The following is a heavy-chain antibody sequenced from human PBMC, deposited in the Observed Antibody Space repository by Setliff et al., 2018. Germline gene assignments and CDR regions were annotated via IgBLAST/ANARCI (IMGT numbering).Heavy chain of an antibody. CDR2: IYTSGST. V-gene: IGHV4-4*07. J-gene: IGHJ3*02. D-gene: IGHD1-26*01. CDR1: GGSISNYY. Sequence: SETLSLTCTVSGGSISNYYWSWIRQPAGKGLEWIGRIYTSGSTNYNPSLKSRVTMSVDTSKNQFSLKLSTVTAADTAVYYCARKGISALSGAFDMWGQGTMVTVSS. CDR3: ARKGISALSGAFDM.